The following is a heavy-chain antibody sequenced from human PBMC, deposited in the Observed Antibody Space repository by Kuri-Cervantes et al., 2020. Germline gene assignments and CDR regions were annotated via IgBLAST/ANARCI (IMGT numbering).Heavy chain of an antibody. D-gene: IGHD2-15*01. CDR1: GFTFSSFS. Sequence: ETLSLTCAASGFTFSSFSMNWVRQAPGKGLEWLLFITSTSRTIYYADSVKGRFTISRDNTKNSLFLQMDNLRAEDTAVYFCARYCFAANCDDGSLRYWGQGILVTVSS. CDR3: ARYCFAANCDDGSLRY. CDR2: ITSTSRTI. V-gene: IGHV3-48*04. J-gene: IGHJ4*02.